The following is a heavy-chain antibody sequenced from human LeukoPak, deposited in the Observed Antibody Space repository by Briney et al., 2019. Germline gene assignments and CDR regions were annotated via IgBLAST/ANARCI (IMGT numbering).Heavy chain of an antibody. CDR1: GFTFSSYW. CDR2: IKQDGSEK. V-gene: IGHV3-7*01. D-gene: IGHD6-13*01. Sequence: GGSPRLSCAASGFTFSSYWMSWVRQAPGKGLEWVANIKQDGSEKYYVDSVKGRFTISRDNAKNSLYLQMNSLRAEDTAVYYCASSSSWYYFDYWGQGTLVTVSS. CDR3: ASSSSWYYFDY. J-gene: IGHJ4*02.